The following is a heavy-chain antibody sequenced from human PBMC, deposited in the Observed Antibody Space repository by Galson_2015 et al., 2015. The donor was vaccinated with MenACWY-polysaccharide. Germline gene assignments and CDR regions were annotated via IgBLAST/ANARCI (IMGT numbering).Heavy chain of an antibody. V-gene: IGHV3-7*01. CDR2: IKKDGSEK. CDR3: ARGHCGMDV. J-gene: IGHJ6*02. CDR1: GFTFSNYL. Sequence: SLRHSCAVSGFTFSNYLASSVGPTLEKGVESVANIKKDGSEKYCVDSVKGRFTISRDNGKSSLYLQMNGLRAEDTAVYYCARGHCGMDVWGQGTTVTVS.